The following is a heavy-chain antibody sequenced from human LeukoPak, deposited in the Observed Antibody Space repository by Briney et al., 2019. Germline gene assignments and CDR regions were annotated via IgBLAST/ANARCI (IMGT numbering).Heavy chain of an antibody. J-gene: IGHJ4*02. V-gene: IGHV3-23*01. D-gene: IGHD4-17*01. CDR1: GFTFSSYG. CDR3: AKDSEDDFGDYLDY. Sequence: GGSLRLSCAASGFTFSSYGMSWVRQAPGKGLEWVSAISGSGGRTYYADSVKGRFTISRDNSKNTLSLQMNSLKAEDTAVYYCAKDSEDDFGDYLDYWGQGTLVTVSS. CDR2: ISGSGGRT.